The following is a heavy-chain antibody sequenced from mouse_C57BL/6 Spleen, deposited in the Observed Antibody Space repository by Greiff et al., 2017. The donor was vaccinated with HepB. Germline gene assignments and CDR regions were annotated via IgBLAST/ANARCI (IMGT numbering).Heavy chain of an antibody. V-gene: IGHV1-15*01. CDR1: GYTFTDYE. J-gene: IGHJ3*01. D-gene: IGHD2-3*01. CDR3: TRFGYDGYYVLAY. Sequence: VQLQQSGAELVRPGASVTLSCKASGYTFTDYEMHWVKQTPVHGLEWIGAIDPETGGTAYNQKFKGKAILTADKSSSTAYMELRSLTSEDSAVYYCTRFGYDGYYVLAYWGQRTLVTVSA. CDR2: IDPETGGT.